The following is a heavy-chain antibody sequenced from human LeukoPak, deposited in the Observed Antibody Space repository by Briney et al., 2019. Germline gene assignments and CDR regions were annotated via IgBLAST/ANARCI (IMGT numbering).Heavy chain of an antibody. Sequence: GASVKVSCRASGYTFTSYYMHWVRQAPGQGLEGMGIINPSGGSTSYAQKFQGRVTMTRDTSTSTFYMELSSLRSEDTAVYYCARDLEYGATDYWGQGTLVTVSS. CDR2: INPSGGST. J-gene: IGHJ4*02. CDR1: GYTFTSYY. CDR3: ARDLEYGATDY. V-gene: IGHV1-46*01. D-gene: IGHD4-17*01.